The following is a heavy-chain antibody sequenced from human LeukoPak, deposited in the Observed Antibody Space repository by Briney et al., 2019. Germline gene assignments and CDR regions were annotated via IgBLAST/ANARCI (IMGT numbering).Heavy chain of an antibody. Sequence: SETLSLTCTVSGYSISSGYYWSWIRQPPGKGLEWIGSIYYSGSTYYNPSLKSRVTISVDTSKNQFSLKLSSVTAADTAVYYCAREPRPYDSSGWYYFDYWGQGTLVTVSS. V-gene: IGHV4-38-2*02. CDR2: IYYSGST. CDR1: GYSISSGYY. J-gene: IGHJ4*02. D-gene: IGHD3-22*01. CDR3: AREPRPYDSSGWYYFDY.